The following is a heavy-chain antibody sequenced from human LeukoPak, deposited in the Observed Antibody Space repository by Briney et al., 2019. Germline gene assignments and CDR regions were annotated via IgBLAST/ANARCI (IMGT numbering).Heavy chain of an antibody. CDR3: ARRFSYAPYYFDY. D-gene: IGHD2-2*01. Sequence: KTSETLSLTCTVSGGSISYFYWSWIRQPAGKGLEWIGRIYTSGSTNYNPSLKSRVTLSVDTSKKQFSLKLSSVTAADTAVYYCARRFSYAPYYFDYWGQGNLLTVSS. CDR1: GGSISYFY. CDR2: IYTSGST. J-gene: IGHJ4*02. V-gene: IGHV4-4*07.